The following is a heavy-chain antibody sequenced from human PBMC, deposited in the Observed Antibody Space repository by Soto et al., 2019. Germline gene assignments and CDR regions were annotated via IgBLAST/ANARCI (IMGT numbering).Heavy chain of an antibody. CDR2: ISNSGST. CDR1: GGSVNSDSHN. J-gene: IGHJ4*02. Sequence: SETLSLTCTVSGGSVNSDSHNWSWIRQPPGKGLEWIGYISNSGSTGYNPSLKTRLSMSVDRSKNQFTLRLTSVTAADTAVYFCATESGSTYGYFDHWGQGTQVTVSS. D-gene: IGHD5-18*01. V-gene: IGHV4-30-4*08. CDR3: ATESGSTYGYFDH.